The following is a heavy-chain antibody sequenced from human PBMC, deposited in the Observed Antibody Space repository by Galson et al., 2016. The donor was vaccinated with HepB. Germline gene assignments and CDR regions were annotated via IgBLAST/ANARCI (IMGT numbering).Heavy chain of an antibody. Sequence: SLRLSCAASGFIFKDYAMHWVRQAPGKGLEWVSSISWNSGSIGYADSVKGRFTISRDNAKNSLYLQMNSLRAEDTAFYYCAQDKASMSVGGTNLQHWGQGTLVTVSS. CDR2: ISWNSGSI. CDR1: GFIFKDYA. J-gene: IGHJ1*01. V-gene: IGHV3-9*01. D-gene: IGHD1-26*01. CDR3: AQDKASMSVGGTNLQH.